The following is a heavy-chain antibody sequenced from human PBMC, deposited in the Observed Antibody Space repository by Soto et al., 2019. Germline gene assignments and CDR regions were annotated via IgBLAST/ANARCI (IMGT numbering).Heavy chain of an antibody. CDR2: ISGYNGNT. J-gene: IGHJ4*02. CDR1: AYTFTSYG. Sequence: ASVKVSCKASAYTFTSYGISWLRQAPGQGLEWLGWISGYNGNTNYAPKFQGRVTMTTDTSTSTAYMELRSLRSDDTAVYYCAREGRRIPGATGIDYWGQGTLVTVSS. D-gene: IGHD2-2*01. CDR3: AREGRRIPGATGIDY. V-gene: IGHV1-18*04.